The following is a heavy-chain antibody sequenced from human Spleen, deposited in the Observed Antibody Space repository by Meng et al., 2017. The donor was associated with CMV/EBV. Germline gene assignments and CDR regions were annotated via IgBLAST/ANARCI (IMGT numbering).Heavy chain of an antibody. V-gene: IGHV1-46*01. Sequence: QVQLVQSGAEVKKPGASLKISCKASGYTFTSYYMHWMRQAPGQGLEWVGIIKPSDGSTTYTQKFKGRVTMTWDMSTSTVYLELSSLRSDDTAVFYCAREMPHTYYFDFWGQGTLVTVSS. CDR2: IKPSDGST. D-gene: IGHD2-2*01. CDR1: GYTFTSYY. CDR3: AREMPHTYYFDF. J-gene: IGHJ4*02.